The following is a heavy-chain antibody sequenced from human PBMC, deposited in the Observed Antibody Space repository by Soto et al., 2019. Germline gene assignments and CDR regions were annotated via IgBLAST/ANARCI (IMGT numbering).Heavy chain of an antibody. CDR2: ISAYKGNT. J-gene: IGHJ4*02. Sequence: GASVKVSCKASGYTFTNYGISWVRQAPGQGLEWMGWISAYKGNTNYAKKIQGRVTMTTDTSTSTAYMELRSLRSDDTAVYYCASRSGQLPYYFDYWRQGTLVTVSS. V-gene: IGHV1-18*01. CDR3: ASRSGQLPYYFDY. CDR1: GYTFTNYG. D-gene: IGHD6-6*01.